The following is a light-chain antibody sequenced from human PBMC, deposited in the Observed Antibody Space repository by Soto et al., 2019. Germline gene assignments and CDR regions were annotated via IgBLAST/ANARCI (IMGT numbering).Light chain of an antibody. CDR2: DAS. Sequence: EIVLTQSPATLSLSPGERATLSCRASQSVSTYLAWYQQKPGQAPRLLVHDASTRATGIPARFRGSGSGTDFTLTISSLEPEDFAVYYCQQRSNWPALTFGGGTKVEIK. CDR1: QSVSTY. CDR3: QQRSNWPALT. V-gene: IGKV3-11*01. J-gene: IGKJ4*01.